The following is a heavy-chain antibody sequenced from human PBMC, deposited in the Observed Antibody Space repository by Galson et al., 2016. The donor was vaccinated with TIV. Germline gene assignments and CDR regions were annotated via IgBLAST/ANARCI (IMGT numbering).Heavy chain of an antibody. D-gene: IGHD3-22*01. V-gene: IGHV1-58*01. CDR3: AAFPCYYDNSGTPFDY. J-gene: IGHJ4*02. CDR2: IVVGSGNT. CDR1: GFIFTSSA. Sequence: SVKVSCKASGFIFTSSAVQWVRQARGQRLEWIGWIVVGSGNTNYAQNFQERVTITRDMSTSTVYMELSSLRPEDTAVYYCAAFPCYYDNSGTPFDYWGQGTLVTVSS.